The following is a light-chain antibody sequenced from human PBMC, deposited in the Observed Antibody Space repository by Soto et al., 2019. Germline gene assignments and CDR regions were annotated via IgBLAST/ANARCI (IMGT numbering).Light chain of an antibody. CDR1: ETVSNNY. CDR2: GAS. J-gene: IGKJ4*01. CDR3: QQYGSSSLP. V-gene: IGKV3-20*01. Sequence: EVVLTQSPRTLSLSPGERATLSCRASETVSNNYLAWYQQNPGQAPRLVIYGASTRATGIPDRFGGSGSGTDFTLTISRLEPEDFAVYYCQQYGSSSLPFGGGTRVEIK.